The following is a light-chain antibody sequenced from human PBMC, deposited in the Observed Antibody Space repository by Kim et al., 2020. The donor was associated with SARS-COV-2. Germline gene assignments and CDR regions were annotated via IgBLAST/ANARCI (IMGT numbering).Light chain of an antibody. CDR1: QSISTW. V-gene: IGKV1-5*01. CDR3: QQYNILTWT. Sequence: DIQMNQSPSTLSASVGDRVTITCRASQSISTWLAWYQQKPGKAPKLLIYDASFLESGVPSRFSGSGSGTEFTLTISSLQPDDFATYFCQQYNILTWTFGQGTKVDIK. CDR2: DAS. J-gene: IGKJ1*01.